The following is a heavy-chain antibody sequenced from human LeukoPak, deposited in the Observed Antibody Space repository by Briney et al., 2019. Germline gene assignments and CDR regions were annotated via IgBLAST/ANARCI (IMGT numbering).Heavy chain of an antibody. D-gene: IGHD6-13*01. CDR1: GGSISTYY. Sequence: SETLFLTCTVSGGSISTYYWNWIRQPPGEGLEWIGYVFNSETTKYNPSLKSRVTISADTSKNQFSLKLSSVTAADTAMYYCARGTSSSWSWGYWGQGTLVTVSS. J-gene: IGHJ4*02. V-gene: IGHV4-59*01. CDR2: VFNSETT. CDR3: ARGTSSSWSWGY.